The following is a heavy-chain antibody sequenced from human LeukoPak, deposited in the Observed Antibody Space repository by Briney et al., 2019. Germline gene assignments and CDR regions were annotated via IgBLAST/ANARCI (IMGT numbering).Heavy chain of an antibody. CDR1: GFTSSSYS. J-gene: IGHJ3*02. Sequence: GGSLRLSSAASGFTSSSYSMNWVRQAPGKGLEWVSSISSSSSYIYYADSVKGRFTISRDNAKNSLYLQMNSLRAEDTAVYYCARDPSGTVEMATIDAFDIWGQGTMVSVSS. CDR2: ISSSSSYI. V-gene: IGHV3-21*01. D-gene: IGHD5-24*01. CDR3: ARDPSGTVEMATIDAFDI.